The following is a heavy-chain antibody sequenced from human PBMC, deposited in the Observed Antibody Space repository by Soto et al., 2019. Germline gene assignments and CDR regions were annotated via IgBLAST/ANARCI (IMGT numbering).Heavy chain of an antibody. CDR3: AKDIASHSSSSRFDY. CDR2: ISGSGGST. Sequence: GGSLRLSCAASGFTFSSYAMSWVRQAPGKGLEWVSAISGSGGSTYYADSVKGRFTISRDNSKNTLYLQMNSLRAEDTAVYYCAKDIASHSSSSRFDYWGQGTLVTVSS. J-gene: IGHJ4*02. D-gene: IGHD6-6*01. V-gene: IGHV3-23*01. CDR1: GFTFSSYA.